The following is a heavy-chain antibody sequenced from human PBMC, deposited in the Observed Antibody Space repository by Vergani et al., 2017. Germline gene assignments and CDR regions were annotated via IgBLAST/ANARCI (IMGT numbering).Heavy chain of an antibody. D-gene: IGHD3-3*01. Sequence: QLQLQESGPGLVKPSETLFLTCTVSGGSISSSSYYWGWIRQPPGKGLEWIGSIYYSGSTYYNPSLKSRVTISVDTSKNQFSLKLSSVTAADTAVYYCARPHYDFWSGSPKYFDYWGQGTLVTVSS. J-gene: IGHJ4*02. CDR1: GGSISSSSYY. V-gene: IGHV4-39*01. CDR3: ARPHYDFWSGSPKYFDY. CDR2: IYYSGST.